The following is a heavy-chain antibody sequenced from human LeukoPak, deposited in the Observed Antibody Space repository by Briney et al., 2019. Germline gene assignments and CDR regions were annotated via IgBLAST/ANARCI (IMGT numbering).Heavy chain of an antibody. V-gene: IGHV1-8*01. J-gene: IGHJ6*02. Sequence: ASVKVSCKASGYTFTSYDINWVRQATGQGLEWMGWMNPNSGNTGYAQMFQGRVTMTRNTSISTAYMELSSLRSEDTAVYYCARSGKTSPGSYYDFWSGYYTPYYYYGMDVWGQGTTVTVSS. CDR1: GYTFTSYD. CDR3: ARSGKTSPGSYYDFWSGYYTPYYYYGMDV. D-gene: IGHD3-3*01. CDR2: MNPNSGNT.